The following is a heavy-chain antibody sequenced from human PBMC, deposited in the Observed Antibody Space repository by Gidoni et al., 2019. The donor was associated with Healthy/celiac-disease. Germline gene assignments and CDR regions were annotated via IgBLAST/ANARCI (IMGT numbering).Heavy chain of an antibody. CDR3: ARDPWGSPYYYMDV. J-gene: IGHJ6*03. CDR1: GGSTSSSY. V-gene: IGHV4-59*01. Sequence: QVQLQESGPGLVKPSETLSLTCTVSGGSTSSSYWSWIRQPPGKGLEWIGYIYYSGSTNYNPSLKSRVTISVDTSKNPFSLKLSSVTAADTAVYYCARDPWGSPYYYMDVWGKGTTVTVSS. D-gene: IGHD3-16*01. CDR2: IYYSGST.